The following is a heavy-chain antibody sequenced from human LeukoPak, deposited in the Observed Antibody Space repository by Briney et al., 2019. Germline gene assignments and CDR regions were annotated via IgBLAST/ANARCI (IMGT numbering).Heavy chain of an antibody. Sequence: GASVKVSCKASGYTFTSYYMHWVRQAPGQGLEWMGIINPSGGSTSYAQKFQGRVTMTRDMSTSTVYMELSSLRSEDTAAYYCARGDSSGYYPPAGPFDYWGQGTLVTVSS. CDR1: GYTFTSYY. V-gene: IGHV1-46*01. D-gene: IGHD3-22*01. CDR3: ARGDSSGYYPPAGPFDY. J-gene: IGHJ4*02. CDR2: INPSGGST.